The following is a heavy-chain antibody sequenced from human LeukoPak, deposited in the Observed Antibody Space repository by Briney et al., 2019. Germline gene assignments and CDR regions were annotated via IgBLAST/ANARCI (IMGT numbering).Heavy chain of an antibody. CDR2: INPNSGGT. CDR3: ARGVLAGYDSSGYPVYNRFDP. J-gene: IGHJ5*02. V-gene: IGHV1-2*02. CDR1: GYTFTGYY. D-gene: IGHD3-22*01. Sequence: GASVKVSCKASGYTFTGYYMHWGRQAPGQGLEWMGWINPNSGGTNYAQKFQGRVTMTRDTSISTAYMELSRLRSDDTAMYYCARGVLAGYDSSGYPVYNRFDPWGQGTLVIVSS.